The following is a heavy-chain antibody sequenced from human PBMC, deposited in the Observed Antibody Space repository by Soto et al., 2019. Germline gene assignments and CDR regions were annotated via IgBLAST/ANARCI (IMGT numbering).Heavy chain of an antibody. CDR2: INTRNGVI. CDR3: ARRGNPLMDA. CDR1: AHSVDSDG. V-gene: IGHV1-18*01. J-gene: IGHJ6*02. Sequence: QDQLVQSGAEVKKPGASVKVSCKASAHSVDSDGVTWVRQAPGQGLEWMGWINTRNGVIHYAQKFQDRVTMHADTPSRTADMEVRSLRSGDTAVYDCARRGNPLMDAWGQGTTVIVSS.